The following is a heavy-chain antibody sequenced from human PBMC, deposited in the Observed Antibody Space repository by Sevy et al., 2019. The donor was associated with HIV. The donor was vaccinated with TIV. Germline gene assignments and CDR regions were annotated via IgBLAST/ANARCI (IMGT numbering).Heavy chain of an antibody. D-gene: IGHD3-9*01. V-gene: IGHV3-74*01. Sequence: GGSLRLSCAASGFTLSIYWMHWVRQVPGKGLVWVSHINSDGKIKRYADSVEGRFTISRDNAEKTVYLQMNSLRADDTAVYYCVRGSTGTFGNWGQGTLVTVSS. J-gene: IGHJ4*02. CDR3: VRGSTGTFGN. CDR2: INSDGKIK. CDR1: GFTLSIYW.